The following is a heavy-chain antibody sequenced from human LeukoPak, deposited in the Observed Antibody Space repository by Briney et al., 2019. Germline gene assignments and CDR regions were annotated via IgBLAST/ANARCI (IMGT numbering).Heavy chain of an antibody. CDR3: TRDAWMASTPLDY. CDR1: GVTFSSYW. V-gene: IGHV3-74*01. D-gene: IGHD5-24*01. CDR2: IHSDGSTT. J-gene: IGHJ4*02. Sequence: GGSLRLSCAASGVTFSSYWMHWVRQAPGKGLVWVSRIHSDGSTTNYADSVRGRFTISRDNAKNTLYLQMNSLRAEDTAVYHCTRDAWMASTPLDYWGQGTLVTVSS.